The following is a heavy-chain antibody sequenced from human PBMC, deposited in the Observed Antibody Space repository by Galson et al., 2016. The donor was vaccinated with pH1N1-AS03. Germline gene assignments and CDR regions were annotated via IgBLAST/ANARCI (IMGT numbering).Heavy chain of an antibody. D-gene: IGHD1-26*01. CDR2: INPNNGVT. V-gene: IGHV1-2*04. CDR3: ARDPRGPCSSATCATTYYFDMDV. Sequence: SVKVSCKASGYIFTGFYVHWVRQAPGQGLEWMGWINPNNGVTNYAQKFEAWVTMTGDTSISTAYLELYGLKSDDTAVYYCARDPRGPCSSATCATTYYFDMDVWGQVTTVIVSS. J-gene: IGHJ6*02. CDR1: GYIFTGFY.